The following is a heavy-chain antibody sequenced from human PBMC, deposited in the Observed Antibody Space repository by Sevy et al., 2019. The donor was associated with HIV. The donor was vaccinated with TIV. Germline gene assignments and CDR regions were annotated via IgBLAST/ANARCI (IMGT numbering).Heavy chain of an antibody. V-gene: IGHV3-30*03. D-gene: IGHD5-12*01. Sequence: GGSLRLSCAASGFSFKTFGMHWVRQAPGKGLEWVAVMSYDGNNKYYTESVKGRFSISRDNAKNTLCLEMNSLRAEDTAVYFCARDLIAFAMYYADVSGYPSDYWGQGTQVTVSS. CDR2: MSYDGNNK. J-gene: IGHJ4*02. CDR1: GFSFKTFG. CDR3: ARDLIAFAMYYADVSGYPSDY.